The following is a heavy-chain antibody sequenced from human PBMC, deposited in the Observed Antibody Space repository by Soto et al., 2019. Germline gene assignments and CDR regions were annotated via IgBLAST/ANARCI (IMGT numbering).Heavy chain of an antibody. CDR1: GGTFSSYA. Sequence: QVQLVQSGAEVKKPGSSVKVSCKASGGTFSSYAISWVRQAPEQGLEWMGGIIPIFGTANYAQKFQGRVTITAEESTSTAYMELSSLRSEDTAVYYCARQAETSALYSYGMDVWGQGTTVTVSS. CDR3: ARQAETSALYSYGMDV. J-gene: IGHJ6*02. V-gene: IGHV1-69*01. CDR2: IIPIFGTA. D-gene: IGHD6-19*01.